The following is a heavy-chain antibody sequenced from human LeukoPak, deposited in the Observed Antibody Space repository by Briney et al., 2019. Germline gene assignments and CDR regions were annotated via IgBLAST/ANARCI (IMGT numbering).Heavy chain of an antibody. V-gene: IGHV4-34*01. J-gene: IGHJ4*02. D-gene: IGHD3-16*02. Sequence: SETLSLTCAVYGGSFSGYYWSWIRQPPGKGLEWIGEINHSGSTNYNPSLKSRVTISVDTSKNQFSLKLSSVTAADTAVYYCARDHDYVWGSYRQKQLFDYWGQGTLVTVSS. CDR1: GGSFSGYY. CDR3: ARDHDYVWGSYRQKQLFDY. CDR2: INHSGST.